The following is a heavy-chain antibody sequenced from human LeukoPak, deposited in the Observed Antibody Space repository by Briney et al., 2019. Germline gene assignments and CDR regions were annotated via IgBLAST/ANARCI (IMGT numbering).Heavy chain of an antibody. D-gene: IGHD3-10*01. CDR1: GFTFSSYS. J-gene: IGHJ4*02. CDR2: ISSSSSYI. CDR3: ASPRMIRGTITTPFDY. V-gene: IGHV3-21*01. Sequence: GGSLRLSCAASGFTFSSYSMNWVRQAPGKGLEWVSSISSSSSYIYYADSVKGRFTISRDNAKNSLYLQMNSLRAEDTAMYYCASPRMIRGTITTPFDYWGQGILVTVSS.